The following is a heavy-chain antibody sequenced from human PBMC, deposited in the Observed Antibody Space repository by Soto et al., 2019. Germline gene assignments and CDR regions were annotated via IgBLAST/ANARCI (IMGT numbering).Heavy chain of an antibody. CDR1: GGSISSSSYY. V-gene: IGHV4-39*01. CDR2: IYYSGST. J-gene: IGHJ2*01. Sequence: SSETLSLTCTVSGGSISSSSYYWGWIRQPPGKGLEWIGSIYYSGSTYYNPSLKSRVTISVDTSKNQFSLKLSSVTAADTAVYYCARTIAAAGNWYFDLWGRGTLVTVSS. CDR3: ARTIAAAGNWYFDL. D-gene: IGHD6-13*01.